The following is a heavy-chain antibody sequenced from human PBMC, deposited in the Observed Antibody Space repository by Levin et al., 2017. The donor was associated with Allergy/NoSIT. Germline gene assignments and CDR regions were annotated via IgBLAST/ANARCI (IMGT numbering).Heavy chain of an antibody. J-gene: IGHJ4*02. Sequence: SQTLSLTCTVSGGSIRSSYWSWIRQPPGKGLEWIGYIYYSGSTNYNPSLKSRVTISVDTSKNQFSLKLSSVTAADTAVYYCARSSDDSGYDLEPFPFDYWGQGTLVTVSS. CDR1: GGSIRSSY. D-gene: IGHD5-12*01. CDR3: ARSSDDSGYDLEPFPFDY. V-gene: IGHV4-59*01. CDR2: IYYSGST.